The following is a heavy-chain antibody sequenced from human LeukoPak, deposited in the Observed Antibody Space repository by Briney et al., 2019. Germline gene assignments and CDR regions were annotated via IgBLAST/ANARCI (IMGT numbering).Heavy chain of an antibody. Sequence: ASVKVSCKASGYTFTSYDINWVRQATVQGLEWMGWMNPNSGNTGYAQKFQGRVTMTRNTSISTAYMELSSLRSEDTAVYYCAREGRGIAAAGTVGYYYYYMDVWGKGTTVTISS. CDR3: AREGRGIAAAGTVGYYYYYMDV. V-gene: IGHV1-8*01. CDR2: MNPNSGNT. CDR1: GYTFTSYD. D-gene: IGHD6-13*01. J-gene: IGHJ6*03.